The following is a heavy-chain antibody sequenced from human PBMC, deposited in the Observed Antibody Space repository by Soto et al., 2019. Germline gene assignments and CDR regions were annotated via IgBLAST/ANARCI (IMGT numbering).Heavy chain of an antibody. V-gene: IGHV5-51*01. CDR2: IYPGDSDT. D-gene: IGHD1-20*01. CDR1: GYSFTNYW. CDR3: ARSRITGSTWTFDY. Sequence: LKISCKGSGYSFTNYWIGWVRQMPGKGLEWMGIIYPGDSDTRYSPSFQGQVTISVDKSISTAYLQWRSLKASDSGMYYCARSRITGSTWTFDYWGQETLVTVSS. J-gene: IGHJ4*02.